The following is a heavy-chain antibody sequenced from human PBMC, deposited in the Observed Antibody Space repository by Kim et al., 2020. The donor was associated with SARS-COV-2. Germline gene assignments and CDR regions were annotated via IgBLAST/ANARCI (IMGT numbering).Heavy chain of an antibody. D-gene: IGHD2-2*01. CDR1: GFTFSDYY. Sequence: GGSLRLSCAASGFTFSDYYMSWIRQAPGKGLEWVSYISSSGSTIYYADSVKSRYTISRDNTNNSPYLQMNSLRAEDTAVYYCARDRSPYCSSSSCYYYYGLDVWGQGTTVTVSS. CDR3: ARDRSPYCSSSSCYYYYGLDV. V-gene: IGHV3-11*01. J-gene: IGHJ6*02. CDR2: ISSSGSTI.